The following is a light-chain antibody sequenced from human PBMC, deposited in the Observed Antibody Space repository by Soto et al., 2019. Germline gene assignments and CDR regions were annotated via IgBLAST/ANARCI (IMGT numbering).Light chain of an antibody. CDR3: QQANSFPIT. CDR2: DAS. J-gene: IGKJ5*01. CDR1: QSISSW. V-gene: IGKV1-12*01. Sequence: DIQMTQSPSTLSASVGDRVTITCRASQSISSWLAWYQQKPGKAPKLLIYDASNLQSGVPSRFSGSGSGTDFTLTITSLLPEDFATYYCQQANSFPITFGQGTRLEIK.